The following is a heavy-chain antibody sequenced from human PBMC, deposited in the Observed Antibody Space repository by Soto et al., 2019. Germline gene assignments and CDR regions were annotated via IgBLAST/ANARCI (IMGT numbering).Heavy chain of an antibody. CDR2: ITPFSGDV. Sequence: QMQLVQSGAEVKKTGSSVTVSCKALGNTFTYRYLHWVRQAPGQALEWMGWITPFSGDVHYAQKCQERVGITRERSINTAYMQMRGLRSEDTAMYVCAGGGAGSGPFTWELPDHWGQGTLVTVSS. V-gene: IGHV1-45*02. CDR3: AGGGAGSGPFTWELPDH. CDR1: GNTFTYRY. J-gene: IGHJ4*02. D-gene: IGHD1-26*01.